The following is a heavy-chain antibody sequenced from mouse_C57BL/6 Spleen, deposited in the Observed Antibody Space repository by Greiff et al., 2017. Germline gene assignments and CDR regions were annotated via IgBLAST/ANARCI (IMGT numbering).Heavy chain of an antibody. CDR3: ARRGKTYYGSSSYYYAMDY. V-gene: IGHV5-17*01. CDR1: GFTFSDYG. CDR2: ISSGSSTI. J-gene: IGHJ4*01. D-gene: IGHD1-1*01. Sequence: EVQRVESGGGLVKPGGSLKLSCAASGFTFSDYGMHWVRQAPEKGLEWVAYISSGSSTIYYADTVKGRFTISRDNAKNTLFLQMTSLRSEDTAMYYCARRGKTYYGSSSYYYAMDYWGQGTSVTVSS.